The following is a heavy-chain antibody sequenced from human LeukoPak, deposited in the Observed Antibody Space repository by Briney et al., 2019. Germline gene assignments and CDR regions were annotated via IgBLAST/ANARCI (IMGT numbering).Heavy chain of an antibody. J-gene: IGHJ5*02. CDR2: IYYSGST. Sequence: PSETLPLTCTVSGVSISSYYWSWIRQPPGKGLELIGYIYYSGSTNYNPSLKSRVTISVDTSKNQLSLKLSSVTAADTAVYYCARFSVAAAGTGWFDPWGQGTLVTVSA. D-gene: IGHD6-13*01. V-gene: IGHV4-59*01. CDR1: GVSISSYY. CDR3: ARFSVAAAGTGWFDP.